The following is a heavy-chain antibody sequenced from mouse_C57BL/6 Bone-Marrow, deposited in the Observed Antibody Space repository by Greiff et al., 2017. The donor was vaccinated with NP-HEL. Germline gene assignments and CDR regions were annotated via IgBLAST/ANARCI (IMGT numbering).Heavy chain of an antibody. CDR1: GYTFTSYW. Sequence: QVQLQQSGAELVKPGASVKLSCTASGYTFTSYWMHWVKQRPGQGLEWIGMIHPDSGSTNYHEKFKSKATLTVDTSSNTAYLQLSSLTSADSAVFYCARALVWLGRRDYYAVDYWGRGTAVTVTA. CDR3: ARALVWLGRRDYYAVDY. V-gene: IGHV1-64*01. CDR2: IHPDSGST. D-gene: IGHD6-2*01. J-gene: IGHJ4*01.